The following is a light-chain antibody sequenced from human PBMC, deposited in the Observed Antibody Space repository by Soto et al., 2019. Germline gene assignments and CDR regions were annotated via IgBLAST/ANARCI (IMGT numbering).Light chain of an antibody. CDR2: DAS. J-gene: IGKJ4*01. V-gene: IGKV3-11*01. CDR1: QSVSSY. Sequence: EIVLTPSPATLSLSPGERATLSCMAIQSVSSYLAWYQQKTGQAHRLLIYDASNRATGIPARFSGSGSGTDFTLTIRRIETEDLAVYYCKKRSNWQLTLGGGNKGDIK. CDR3: KKRSNWQLT.